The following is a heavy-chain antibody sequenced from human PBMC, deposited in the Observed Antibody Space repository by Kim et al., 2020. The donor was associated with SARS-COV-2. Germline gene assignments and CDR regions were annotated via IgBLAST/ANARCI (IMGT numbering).Heavy chain of an antibody. Sequence: GGSLRLSCKASGFTFSDHYMNWIRQAPGRGLEWVSYISSSGSTIYQADSVKGRFTISRDTAKNSLYLQMNSRRVEDTAYYYGLRGRGPADNYWYGMDVWG. D-gene: IGHD2-8*02. CDR1: GFTFSDHY. J-gene: IGHJ6*01. CDR3: LRGRGPADNYWYGMDV. CDR2: ISSSGSTI. V-gene: IGHV3-11*04.